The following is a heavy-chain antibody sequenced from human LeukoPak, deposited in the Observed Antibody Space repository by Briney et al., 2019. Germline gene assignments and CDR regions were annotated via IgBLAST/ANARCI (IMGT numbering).Heavy chain of an antibody. V-gene: IGHV3-7*01. CDR1: GFTFSSYW. J-gene: IGHJ4*02. Sequence: PGGSLRLSCAASGFTFSSYWMSWVRQAPGKGLEWVANIKQDGSEKYYVDSVKGRFTISRDNSKNTLYLQMNSLRAEDTAVYYCAKMIGGDDFWSGQDYWGQGTLVTVSS. CDR3: AKMIGGDDFWSGQDY. CDR2: IKQDGSEK. D-gene: IGHD3-3*01.